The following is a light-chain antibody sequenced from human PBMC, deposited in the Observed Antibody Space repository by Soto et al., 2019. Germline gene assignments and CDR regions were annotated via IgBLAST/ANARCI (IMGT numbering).Light chain of an antibody. V-gene: IGKV1-5*03. J-gene: IGKJ1*01. CDR1: QTISSW. Sequence: DIQMTQSPSTLSGSVGDRVTITCRASQTISSWLAWYQQKPGKAPKLLIYKASTLNSGVPSRFSGSGSGTEFTLTISSLEPDDFATYYCQHYNRYSEAFGQGTKVELK. CDR2: KAS. CDR3: QHYNRYSEA.